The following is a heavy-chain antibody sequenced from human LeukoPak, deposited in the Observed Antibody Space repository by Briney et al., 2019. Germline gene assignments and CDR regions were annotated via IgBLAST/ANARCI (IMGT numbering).Heavy chain of an antibody. CDR1: GGSISNHY. D-gene: IGHD1-26*01. J-gene: IGHJ4*02. V-gene: IGHV4-59*11. CDR2: IFYTGST. Sequence: SETLSLTCTVSGGSISNHYWGWIRQPPGKGLEWIGYIFYTGSTTYNPSLESRLTISLDTSKNQFSLKLTSVTAADTALYFCARAGSGNYGYYSDYWGQGTLVTVSS. CDR3: ARAGSGNYGYYSDY.